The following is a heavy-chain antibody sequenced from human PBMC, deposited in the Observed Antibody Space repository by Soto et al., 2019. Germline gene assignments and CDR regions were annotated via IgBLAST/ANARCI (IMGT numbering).Heavy chain of an antibody. D-gene: IGHD2-21*02. CDR3: ASSGMVVTAIFDY. V-gene: IGHV3-30-3*01. CDR2: ISYDGSNK. Sequence: PGGSLRRSCAASGFTFSSYAMHWVRQAPGKGLEWVAVISYDGSNKYYADSVKGRFTISRDNSKNTLYLQMNSLRAEDTAVYYCASSGMVVTAIFDYWGQGTLVTVSS. CDR1: GFTFSSYA. J-gene: IGHJ4*02.